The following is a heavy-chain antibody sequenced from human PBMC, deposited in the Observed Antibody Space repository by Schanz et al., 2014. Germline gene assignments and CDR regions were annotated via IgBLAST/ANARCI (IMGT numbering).Heavy chain of an antibody. J-gene: IGHJ4*02. Sequence: QVQLVQSGAEVKGPGASVKVSCKASGYSFTPFPIHWVRQAPGQRLEWMGWINAGTGNTEYSQKFQGRVTITRDTLASTAYMEVSSLRSEDTAVYYCARSGSSNWYFFDYSGQGTLVTVSS. CDR2: INAGTGNT. CDR3: ARSGSSNWYFFDY. CDR1: GYSFTPFP. D-gene: IGHD6-13*01. V-gene: IGHV1-3*01.